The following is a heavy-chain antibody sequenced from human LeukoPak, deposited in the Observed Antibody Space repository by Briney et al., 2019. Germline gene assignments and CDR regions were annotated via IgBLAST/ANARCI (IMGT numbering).Heavy chain of an antibody. CDR3: AREGSSGWYKGYYYYMDV. D-gene: IGHD6-19*01. V-gene: IGHV4-61*02. CDR2: IYTSGST. J-gene: IGHJ6*03. CDR1: GGSISSGSYY. Sequence: SQTLSLTCTVSGGSISSGSYYWSWIRQPAGKGLEWIGRIYTSGSTNYNPSLKSRATISVDTSKNQFSLKLSSVTAADTAVYYCAREGSSGWYKGYYYYMDVWGKGTTVTVSS.